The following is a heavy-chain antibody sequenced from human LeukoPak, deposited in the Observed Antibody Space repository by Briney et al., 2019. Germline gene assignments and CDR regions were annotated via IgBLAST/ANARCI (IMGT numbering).Heavy chain of an antibody. Sequence: SETLSLTCTVSGYSISSGYYWGWIRQPPGKGLAWIGSIYHSGSTYYNPSLKSRATISVDTSKNQFSLKLSSVTAADTAVYYCARGRRVVVITKRAFDIWGQGTMVTVSS. CDR2: IYHSGST. CDR1: GYSISSGYY. J-gene: IGHJ3*02. V-gene: IGHV4-38-2*02. D-gene: IGHD3-22*01. CDR3: ARGRRVVVITKRAFDI.